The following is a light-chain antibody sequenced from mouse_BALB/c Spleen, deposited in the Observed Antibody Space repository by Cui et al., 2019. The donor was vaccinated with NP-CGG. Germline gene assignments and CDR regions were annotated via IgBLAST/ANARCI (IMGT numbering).Light chain of an antibody. Sequence: QAFVTQVIALTTSPGKTVTLTCRSSTGAVTTSNYANWVQEKPDHLFTGLIGGTNNRAPGVPARFSGSLIGDKAALTITGAQTEDEAIYFCALWYSNHWVFGGGTKLTVL. J-gene: IGLJ1*01. CDR3: ALWYSNHWV. V-gene: IGLV1*01. CDR2: GTN. CDR1: TGAVTTSNY.